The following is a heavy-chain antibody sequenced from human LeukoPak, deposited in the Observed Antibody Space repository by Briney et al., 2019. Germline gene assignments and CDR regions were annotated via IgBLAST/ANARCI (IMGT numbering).Heavy chain of an antibody. V-gene: IGHV4-4*02. Sequence: SGTLSLTCAVSGGSISNSNWWNWVRQPPGKGLEWIGDIYHSGSTNYNPSLKSRVTISVDTSKNQFSLKLSSVTAADTAVYYCARVLAAVTMVRGVSAHFDYWGQGTLVTVSS. J-gene: IGHJ4*02. CDR1: GGSISNSNW. CDR3: ARVLAAVTMVRGVSAHFDY. CDR2: IYHSGST. D-gene: IGHD3-10*01.